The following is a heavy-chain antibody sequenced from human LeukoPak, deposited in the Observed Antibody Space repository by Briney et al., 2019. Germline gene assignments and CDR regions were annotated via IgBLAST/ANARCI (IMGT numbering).Heavy chain of an antibody. Sequence: SETLSLTCAVYGGSFSGYYWSWLRQPPGKGLEWIGEINHSGSTNYNPSLKSRVTISVDTSKNQFSLKLSSVTAADTAVYYCARIQLPYYYYGMDVWGQGTTVTVSS. CDR2: INHSGST. V-gene: IGHV4-34*01. D-gene: IGHD2-2*01. J-gene: IGHJ6*02. CDR1: GGSFSGYY. CDR3: ARIQLPYYYYGMDV.